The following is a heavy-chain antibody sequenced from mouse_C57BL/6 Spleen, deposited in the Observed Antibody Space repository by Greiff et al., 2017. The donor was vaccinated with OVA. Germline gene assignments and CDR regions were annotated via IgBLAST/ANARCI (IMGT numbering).Heavy chain of an antibody. V-gene: IGHV1-50*01. CDR1: GYTFTSYW. CDR3: ARGFITTVVAPYYAMDY. CDR2: IDPSDSYT. D-gene: IGHD1-1*01. Sequence: QVQLKQPGAELVKPGASVKLSCKASGYTFTSYWMQWVKQRPGQGLEWIGEIDPSDSYTNYNQKFKGKATLTVDTSSSTAYMQLSSLTSEDSAVYYCARGFITTVVAPYYAMDYWGQGTSVTVSS. J-gene: IGHJ4*01.